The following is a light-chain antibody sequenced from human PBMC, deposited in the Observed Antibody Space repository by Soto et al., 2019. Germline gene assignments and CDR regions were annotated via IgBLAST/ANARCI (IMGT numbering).Light chain of an antibody. CDR2: GAS. CDR1: QSVSSS. Sequence: ENVLTQSPGTLSVSPGETASLSCRASQSVSSSLAWYQQTPGRAPRLLIYGASTRATGIPTRFSGSGSGTEFTLTISSLQSEDFAVYYCQQYNNWPPITFGQGTRLEI. CDR3: QQYNNWPPIT. V-gene: IGKV3-15*01. J-gene: IGKJ5*01.